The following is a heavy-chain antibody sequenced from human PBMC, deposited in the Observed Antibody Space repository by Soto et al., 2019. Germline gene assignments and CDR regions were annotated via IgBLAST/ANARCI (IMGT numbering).Heavy chain of an antibody. V-gene: IGHV6-1*01. CDR1: GDSVSTNIAA. D-gene: IGHD3-22*01. CDR3: AREASPTMNHRHGMDV. Sequence: SQTLSLTCAISGDSVSTNIAAWSWIRQSPSRGLEWLGRTLYRSSKWYNEYAVSVKSRMTINPDTSKNQFSLQLNSVTPEDTAVFYWAREASPTMNHRHGMDVWGQGTVVTVTS. J-gene: IGHJ6*02. CDR2: TLYRSSKWYN.